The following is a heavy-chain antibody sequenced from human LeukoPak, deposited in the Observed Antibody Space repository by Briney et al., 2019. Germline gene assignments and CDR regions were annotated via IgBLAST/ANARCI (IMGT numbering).Heavy chain of an antibody. Sequence: PSETLSLTCTVSGGSISSSSYYWGWIRQPPGKGLEWIGSIYYSGSTYYNPSLKSRVTISVDTSKNQFSLKLSSVTAADTAVYYCARYYYGSGSYLTKLFDYWGQGTLVTVSS. CDR2: IYYSGST. J-gene: IGHJ4*02. D-gene: IGHD3-10*01. CDR1: GGSISSSSYY. V-gene: IGHV4-39*07. CDR3: ARYYYGSGSYLTKLFDY.